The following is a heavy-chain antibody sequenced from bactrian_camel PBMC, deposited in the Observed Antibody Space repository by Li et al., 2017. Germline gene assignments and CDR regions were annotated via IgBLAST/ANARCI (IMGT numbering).Heavy chain of an antibody. D-gene: IGHD3*01. V-gene: IGHV3S10*01. CDR2: IADGGTT. J-gene: IGHJ4*01. CDR3: RAVWSAFGPELRDYCSGSSSRVDMGN. CDR1: GFTFSNTD. Sequence: VQLVESGGGLVQPGGSLRLSCAASGFTFSNTDMSWVRQAPGKGLEWVSVIADGGTTYYADSVKGRFTISRDNAKNTLYLQMSSLTPEDTAMYYCRAVWSAFGPELRDYCSGSSSRVDMGNWGQGTQVTVS.